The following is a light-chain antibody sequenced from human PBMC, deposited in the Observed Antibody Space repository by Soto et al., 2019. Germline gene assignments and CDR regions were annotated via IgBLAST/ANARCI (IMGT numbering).Light chain of an antibody. J-gene: IGLJ3*02. CDR2: RND. Sequence: QSVVTQPPSASVPPGQSVTISCSGRSSNIGSNTVNWCQQVPGEAPKLLIYRNDQRSPGVPDRFSGSKSGTSASLAIDGLQSEDEADYYCVVWDDSLNAVVFGGGTKLTVL. CDR1: SSNIGSNT. CDR3: VVWDDSLNAVV. V-gene: IGLV1-44*01.